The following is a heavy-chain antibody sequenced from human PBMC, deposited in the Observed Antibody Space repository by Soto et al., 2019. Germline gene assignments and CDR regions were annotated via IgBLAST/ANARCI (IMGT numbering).Heavy chain of an antibody. J-gene: IGHJ4*02. CDR3: AREMTPPIYYFDY. Sequence: GGSLRLSCAASGFTFSSYAMHWVRQAPGKGLEWVAVISYDGSNKYYADSVKGRFTISRDNSKNTLYLQMNSLRAEDTAVYYCAREMTPPIYYFDYWGQGTLVTVSS. CDR2: ISYDGSNK. V-gene: IGHV3-30-3*01. CDR1: GFTFSSYA.